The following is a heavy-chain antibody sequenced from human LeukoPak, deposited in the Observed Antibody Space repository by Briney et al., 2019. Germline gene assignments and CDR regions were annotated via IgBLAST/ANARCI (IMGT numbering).Heavy chain of an antibody. J-gene: IGHJ6*02. CDR2: IHYTGST. V-gene: IGHV4-59*01. CDR3: ARTGGDCSSGLCYYAMDV. D-gene: IGHD2-21*02. CDR1: GGSISNYY. Sequence: PSETLSLTCTVSGGSISNYYWNWIRQPPGKGLEWIGYIHYTGSTDYNPSLRSRVTLSIDMSKNQFSLRLSSMTAADTAVYYCARTGGDCSSGLCYYAMDVWGQGTTVTVS.